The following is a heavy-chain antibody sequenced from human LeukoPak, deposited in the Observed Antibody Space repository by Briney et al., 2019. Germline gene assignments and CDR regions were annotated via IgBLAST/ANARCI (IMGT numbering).Heavy chain of an antibody. CDR3: TTGGNVFVAGTRAFDL. V-gene: IGHV3-15*07. CDR2: IKSKIDGGAT. CDR1: GFTFSNDW. D-gene: IGHD6-19*01. J-gene: IGHJ3*01. Sequence: NPGGSLRLSCAASGFTFSNDWMNWVRQAPGKGLEWVGRIKSKIDGGATDYAAPVKGRFTISRDDSKNTLYLQMNSLKPEDTAVYYCTTGGNVFVAGTRAFDLWGQGTMVTVSS.